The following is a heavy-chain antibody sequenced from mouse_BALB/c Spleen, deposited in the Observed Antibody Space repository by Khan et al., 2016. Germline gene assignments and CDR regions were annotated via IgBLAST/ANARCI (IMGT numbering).Heavy chain of an antibody. V-gene: IGHV9-2-1*01. CDR3: ARRVRWYFDD. J-gene: IGHJ1*01. CDR2: INTNTGEP. D-gene: IGHD2-14*01. Sequence: QIQLVQSGPELKKPGETVKISCKASGYTFTDYSMNWVKQAPGKGLTWMGWINTNTGEPTYADDFKGRFAFSLETSARTAYLQINNLKNEDTATYFCARRVRWYFDDWGPGTTVTVSS. CDR1: GYTFTDYS.